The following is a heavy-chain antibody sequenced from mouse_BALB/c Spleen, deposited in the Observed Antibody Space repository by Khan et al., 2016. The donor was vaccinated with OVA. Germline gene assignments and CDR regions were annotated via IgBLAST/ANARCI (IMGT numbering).Heavy chain of an antibody. CDR2: IWSDGST. J-gene: IGHJ4*01. D-gene: IGHD2-1*01. CDR1: GFSLTNYG. CDR3: DRQLYYHYNVMDI. Sequence: QVQLQQSGPGLVAPSQSLSITCTISGFSLTNYGVHWVRQPPGKGLEWLVVIWSDGSTTYNSALKSRLTISKDNSKSQVFLKMNSLQTDDTAMYFCDRQLYYHYNVMDIWGKGTSVTVSS. V-gene: IGHV2-6-1*01.